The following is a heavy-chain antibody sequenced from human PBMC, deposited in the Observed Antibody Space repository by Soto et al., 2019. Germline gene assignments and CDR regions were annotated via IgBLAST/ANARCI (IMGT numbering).Heavy chain of an antibody. D-gene: IGHD1-26*01. CDR3: ARGIGWEPLDY. CDR1: GYTFSNYG. Sequence: ASVKVSCKASGYTFSNYGISWVRQAPGQGLEWMGWISAYNGNTKYVQKFQGRVIMTTDTSASTAYMELRSLRSDDTAVYYCARGIGWEPLDYWGQGTLVTVSS. J-gene: IGHJ4*02. CDR2: ISAYNGNT. V-gene: IGHV1-18*01.